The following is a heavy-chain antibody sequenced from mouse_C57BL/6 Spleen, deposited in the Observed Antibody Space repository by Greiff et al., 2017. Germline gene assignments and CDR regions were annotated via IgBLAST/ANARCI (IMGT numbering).Heavy chain of an antibody. CDR3: TRGGDYWAWFAY. Sequence: EVMLVESGEGLVKPGGSLKLSCAASGFTFSSYAMSWVRQTPEKRLEWVAYISSGGDYIYYADTVKGRFTISRDNARNTLYLQMSSLKSEDTAMYYCTRGGDYWAWFAYWGQGTLVTVSA. D-gene: IGHD1-1*02. V-gene: IGHV5-9-1*02. CDR1: GFTFSSYA. J-gene: IGHJ3*01. CDR2: ISSGGDYI.